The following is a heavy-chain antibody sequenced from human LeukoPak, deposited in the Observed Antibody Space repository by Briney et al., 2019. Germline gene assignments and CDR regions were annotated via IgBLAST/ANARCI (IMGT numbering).Heavy chain of an antibody. CDR2: ISCDGSNK. CDR1: GFTFSSYA. CDR3: ARAYYDFWSGPLQYYYYGMDV. D-gene: IGHD3-3*01. J-gene: IGHJ6*02. Sequence: PGGSLRLSCAASGFTFSSYAMHWVRQAPGKGLEWVAVISCDGSNKYYADSVKGRFTISRDNSKNTLYLQMNSLRAEDTAVYYCARAYYDFWSGPLQYYYYGMDVWGQGTTVTVSS. V-gene: IGHV3-30-3*01.